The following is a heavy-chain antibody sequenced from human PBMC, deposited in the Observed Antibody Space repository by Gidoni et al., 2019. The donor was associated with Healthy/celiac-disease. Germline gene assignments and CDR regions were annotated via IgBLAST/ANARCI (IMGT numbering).Heavy chain of an antibody. V-gene: IGHV3-66*02. Sequence: EVQLVESGGGLVQPGGSLRLSCAASGFPVSSNYMSWVRQAPGKGLEWVSVIYSGGSTYYADSVKGRFTISRDNSKNTLYLQMNSLRAEDTAVYYCATTMIVVVSDAFDIWGQGTIVTVSS. CDR1: GFPVSSNY. CDR3: ATTMIVVVSDAFDI. CDR2: IYSGGST. J-gene: IGHJ3*02. D-gene: IGHD3-22*01.